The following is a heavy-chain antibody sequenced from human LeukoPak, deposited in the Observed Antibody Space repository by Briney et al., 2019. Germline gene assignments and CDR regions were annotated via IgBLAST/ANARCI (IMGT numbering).Heavy chain of an antibody. J-gene: IGHJ4*02. CDR1: GFTVSSNY. Sequence: GGSLRLSCAASGFTVSSNYMSWVRQAPGKGLEWVSAISGSGGSTYYADSVKGRFTISRDNSKNTLYLQMNSLRAEDTAVYYCAKEAGYSSGWYLEYWGQGTLVTVSS. V-gene: IGHV3-23*01. D-gene: IGHD6-19*01. CDR2: ISGSGGST. CDR3: AKEAGYSSGWYLEY.